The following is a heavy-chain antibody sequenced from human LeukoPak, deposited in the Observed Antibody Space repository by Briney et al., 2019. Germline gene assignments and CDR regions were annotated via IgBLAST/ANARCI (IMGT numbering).Heavy chain of an antibody. Sequence: GGSLRLSCAASGFTFGSYGMHWVRQAPGKGLEWVAFIRYDGSNKYYADSVKGRLTISRDNSKNTLYLQMNSLRAEDTAVYYCAKSEGYYYYYMDVWGKGTTVTVSS. V-gene: IGHV3-30*02. CDR3: AKSEGYYYYYMDV. D-gene: IGHD3-10*01. J-gene: IGHJ6*03. CDR1: GFTFGSYG. CDR2: IRYDGSNK.